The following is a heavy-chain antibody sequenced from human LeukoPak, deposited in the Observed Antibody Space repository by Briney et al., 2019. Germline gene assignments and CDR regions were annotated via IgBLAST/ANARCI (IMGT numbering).Heavy chain of an antibody. J-gene: IGHJ3*02. D-gene: IGHD3-9*01. Sequence: SETLSLTCTVSGGSISSYYWSWIRQPAGKGLEWIGRIYTSGSTNYNPSLKSRVTISVDTSKNQFSLKLSSVTAADTAVYYCATLRYFDWLLGGIDAFDIWGQGTMVTVSS. CDR3: ATLRYFDWLLGGIDAFDI. V-gene: IGHV4-4*07. CDR1: GGSISSYY. CDR2: IYTSGST.